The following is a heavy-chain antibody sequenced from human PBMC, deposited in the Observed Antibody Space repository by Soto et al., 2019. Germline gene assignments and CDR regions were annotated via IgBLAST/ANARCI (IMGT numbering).Heavy chain of an antibody. Sequence: EVQLEESGGALVQPGRSLRLSCAASGVTFGDYAMYWVRQVLGKGLEWVSSISWNSGNIGYADSVKGRFTTSRDNAENSLYLQMNSLRPEDTALYYCVRSKGGYSYGTPFDYWGQGTLVTVSS. V-gene: IGHV3-9*01. CDR3: VRSKGGYSYGTPFDY. CDR1: GVTFGDYA. J-gene: IGHJ4*02. D-gene: IGHD5-18*01. CDR2: ISWNSGNI.